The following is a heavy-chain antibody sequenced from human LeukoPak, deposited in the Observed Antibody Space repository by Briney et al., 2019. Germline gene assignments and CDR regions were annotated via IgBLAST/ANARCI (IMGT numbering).Heavy chain of an antibody. D-gene: IGHD6-13*01. Sequence: GGSLRLSCAGSGVTFSSNALSWVRQAPGKGLEWVSEISTSGGNTYYADSVRGRFTISRDNSKNTLYLQMTTLRAEDTAVYYCATTKQARRYFDYWGQGTLVTVSS. CDR1: GVTFSSNA. CDR3: ATTKQARRYFDY. J-gene: IGHJ4*02. CDR2: ISTSGGNT. V-gene: IGHV3-23*01.